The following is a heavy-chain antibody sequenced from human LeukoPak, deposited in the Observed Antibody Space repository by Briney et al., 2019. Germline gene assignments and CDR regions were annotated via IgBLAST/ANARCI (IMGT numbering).Heavy chain of an antibody. Sequence: GSLRLSCAASGFTFSSYAMSWVRQAPGKGLEGVSGISGSGGSTYYADSVKGRFTISRDNSKNTLYLQMNSLRAEDTAVYYCAKDLGYCSGGSCYNAFDIWGQGTMVTVSS. J-gene: IGHJ3*02. D-gene: IGHD2-15*01. CDR2: ISGSGGST. V-gene: IGHV3-23*01. CDR1: GFTFSSYA. CDR3: AKDLGYCSGGSCYNAFDI.